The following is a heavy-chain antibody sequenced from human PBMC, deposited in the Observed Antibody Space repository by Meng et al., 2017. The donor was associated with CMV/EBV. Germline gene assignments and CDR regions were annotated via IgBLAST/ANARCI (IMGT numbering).Heavy chain of an antibody. CDR2: ISSSGSTI. CDR3: ARDDGYNEVYFDY. J-gene: IGHJ4*02. Sequence: GGSLRLSCAASGFTFSSYEMNWVRQAPGKGREWVSYISSSGSTIYYADSVKGRFTISRDNAKNSLYLQMDSLRAEDTAVYYCARDDGYNEVYFDYWGQGTLVTVSS. D-gene: IGHD5-24*01. V-gene: IGHV3-48*03. CDR1: GFTFSSYE.